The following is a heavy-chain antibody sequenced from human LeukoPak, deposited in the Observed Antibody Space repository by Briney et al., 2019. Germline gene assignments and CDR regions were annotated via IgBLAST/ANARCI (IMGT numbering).Heavy chain of an antibody. CDR1: GGTFNSYA. Sequence: SVKVSCKASGGTFNSYAISWVRQAPGQGLEWMGGIIPIFGTANYAQKFQGRVTITTDESTSTAYMELSSLRSEDTAVYYCARGGQQQPQIDYWGQGTLVTVSS. CDR3: ARGGQQQPQIDY. V-gene: IGHV1-69*05. CDR2: IIPIFGTA. J-gene: IGHJ4*02. D-gene: IGHD6-13*01.